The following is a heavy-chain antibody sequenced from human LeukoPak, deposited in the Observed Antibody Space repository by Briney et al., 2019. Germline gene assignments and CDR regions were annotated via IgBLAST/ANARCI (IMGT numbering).Heavy chain of an antibody. Sequence: GGSLRLSCAASGFTFDDHAMHWVRQAPGKGLEWVAVIWYDGTNKYYGDSVKGRFTISRDNSKNTLYLQINRLRVEDTAVYYCARDKIYDFWSGHNFDYWGQGTLVTVSS. CDR1: GFTFDDHA. V-gene: IGHV3-33*08. CDR3: ARDKIYDFWSGHNFDY. J-gene: IGHJ4*02. CDR2: IWYDGTNK. D-gene: IGHD3-3*01.